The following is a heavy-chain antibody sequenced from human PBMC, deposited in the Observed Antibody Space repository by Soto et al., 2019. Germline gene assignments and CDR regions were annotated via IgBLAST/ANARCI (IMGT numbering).Heavy chain of an antibody. CDR2: IYYSGST. CDR3: ARGGGSPDY. J-gene: IGHJ4*02. Sequence: QVQLQESGPGLVKPSETLSLTCTVSGGSISSYYWSWIRLPPGKGLEWIGYIYYSGSTNYNPSLKSRVTISVDTSKNQCSRKLSSVTAADTAVYYCARGGGSPDYWGQGTLVTVSS. D-gene: IGHD1-26*01. V-gene: IGHV4-59*08. CDR1: GGSISSYY.